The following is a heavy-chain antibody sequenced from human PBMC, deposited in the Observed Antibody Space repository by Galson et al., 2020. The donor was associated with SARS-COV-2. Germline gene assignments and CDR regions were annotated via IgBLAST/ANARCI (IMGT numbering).Heavy chain of an antibody. J-gene: IGHJ6*02. CDR1: GFTFSSYS. V-gene: IGHV3-21*01. D-gene: IGHD2-21*02. CDR3: ASHPSDSRRYYYGMDV. Sequence: GESLKISCAASGFTFSSYSMNWFRQAPGKGLEWVSSISSSSSYIYYADSLKGRFTISRDNAKNSLYLQMNSLRAEDTAVYYCASHPSDSRRYYYGMDVWGQGTTVTVSS. CDR2: ISSSSSYI.